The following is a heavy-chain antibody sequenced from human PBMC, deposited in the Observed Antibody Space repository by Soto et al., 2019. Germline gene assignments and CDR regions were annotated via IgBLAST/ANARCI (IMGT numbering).Heavy chain of an antibody. CDR1: GFTFSDYA. CDR3: AKGGRQWLVTSDFNY. D-gene: IGHD6-19*01. V-gene: IGHV3-30*18. J-gene: IGHJ4*02. Sequence: VQLVESGGGVVQPGRSLRLSCAASGFTFSDYAMHWVRQAPGKGLEWVAVVSHDGRNTHYADSVKGRFTISRDSAKNTVSLEMTSLRAEDTAVYYWAKGGRQWLVTSDFNYWGQGALVTVSS. CDR2: VSHDGRNT.